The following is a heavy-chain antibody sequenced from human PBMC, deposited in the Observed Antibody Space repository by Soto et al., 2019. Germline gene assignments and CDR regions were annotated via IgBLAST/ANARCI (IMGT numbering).Heavy chain of an antibody. V-gene: IGHV3-30*04. D-gene: IGHD1-26*01. J-gene: IGHJ4*02. CDR2: ISYDGRNK. Sequence: GESLRPSCAASGSTFSSYAMHWVRQAPGKGLEWVAVISYDGRNKYYADSVKGRFTISRDNSKNTLYLQMNSLRAEDTAVYYCARDGGNRMSPHPFDYWGQGTLVTVSS. CDR3: ARDGGNRMSPHPFDY. CDR1: GSTFSSYA.